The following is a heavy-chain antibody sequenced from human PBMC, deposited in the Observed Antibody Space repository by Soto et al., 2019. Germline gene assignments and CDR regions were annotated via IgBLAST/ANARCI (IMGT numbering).Heavy chain of an antibody. CDR1: AFAFSSYG. CDR2: IASDGSAE. J-gene: IGHJ6*02. V-gene: IGHV3-30*03. CDR3: ATDESREMKLTFLTYGLDV. D-gene: IGHD3-22*01. Sequence: QVQLVESGGGVVQPGKSLRLSCAGSAFAFSSYGIHWVRQAPGKGLEWVAAIASDGSAEYSTESVKGRVTISRDKSKNMVFLQFNSMRAEDTAVYYCATDESREMKLTFLTYGLDVWGQATTVTVSS.